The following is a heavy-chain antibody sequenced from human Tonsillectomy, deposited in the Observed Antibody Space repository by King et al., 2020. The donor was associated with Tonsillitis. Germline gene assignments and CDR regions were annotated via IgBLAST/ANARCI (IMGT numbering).Heavy chain of an antibody. V-gene: IGHV3-53*01. CDR1: GFTVSSSY. CDR3: AKEAPGAIDY. CDR2: IYSGDST. D-gene: IGHD6-13*01. J-gene: IGHJ4*02. Sequence: VQLVESGGGLIQPGGSLRLSCAAAGFTVSSSYMSWVRQAPGKGLEWVSVIYSGDSTYYADSVKGRFTISRDNAKNTLYLQMNSLRAEDTAVYYCAKEAPGAIDYWGLGTLVTVSS.